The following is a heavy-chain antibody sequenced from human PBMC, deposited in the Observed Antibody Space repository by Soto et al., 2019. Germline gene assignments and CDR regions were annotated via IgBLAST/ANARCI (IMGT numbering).Heavy chain of an antibody. V-gene: IGHV4-59*08. D-gene: IGHD5-18*01. CDR2: IYYSGST. J-gene: IGHJ4*02. CDR3: ARQRGGYSYGPYFDY. Sequence: PSETLSLTCTVSGGSISSYDWSWIRQPPGKGLEWIGYIYYSGSTNYNPSLKSRVTISVDTSKNQFSLKLSSVTAADTAVYYCARQRGGYSYGPYFDYWGQGTLVTVSS. CDR1: GGSISSYD.